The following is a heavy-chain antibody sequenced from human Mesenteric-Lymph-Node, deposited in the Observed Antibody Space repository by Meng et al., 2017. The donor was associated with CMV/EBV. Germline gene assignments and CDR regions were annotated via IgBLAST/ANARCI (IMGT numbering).Heavy chain of an antibody. J-gene: IGHJ4*02. CDR1: GGSISSSSYY. Sequence: SETLSLTCTVSGGSISSSSYYWGWIRQPPGKGLEWIGYIYYSGSTNYNPSLKSRVTISVDTSKNQFSLKLSSVTAADTAVYYCARMIGETRLSLAFDYWGQGTLVTVSS. V-gene: IGHV4-61*05. CDR3: ARMIGETRLSLAFDY. D-gene: IGHD3-10*02. CDR2: IYYSGST.